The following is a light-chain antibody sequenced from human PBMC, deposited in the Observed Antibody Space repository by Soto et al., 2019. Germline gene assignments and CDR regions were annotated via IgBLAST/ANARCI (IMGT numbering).Light chain of an antibody. Sequence: EIVLTQSPATLSLSPGERATLSCRASQSISNSLGWYQHRPGQAPRLLIYDASSRATGIPARFSGSGSGTDFTLTINSLEPEDFAVYYCQQPATFGGGTKVEIK. V-gene: IGKV3-11*01. CDR1: QSISNS. CDR3: QQPAT. J-gene: IGKJ4*01. CDR2: DAS.